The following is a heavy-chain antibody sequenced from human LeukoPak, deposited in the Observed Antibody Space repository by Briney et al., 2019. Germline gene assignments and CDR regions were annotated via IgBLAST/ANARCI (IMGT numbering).Heavy chain of an antibody. D-gene: IGHD6-13*01. V-gene: IGHV3-33*01. CDR1: GFTFSSYG. CDR2: IWYDGSNK. CDR3: ARDRGYSSSWYPSY. Sequence: GGSLRLSCAASGFTFSSYGMHWVRQAPGKGLEWVAVIWYDGSNKYYADSVKGRFTISRDNSKNTLYLQMNSLRAEDTAVYYCARDRGYSSSWYPSYWGQGTLVTVSS. J-gene: IGHJ4*02.